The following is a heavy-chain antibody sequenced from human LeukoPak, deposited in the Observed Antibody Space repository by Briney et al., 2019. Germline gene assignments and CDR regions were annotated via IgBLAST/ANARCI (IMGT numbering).Heavy chain of an antibody. V-gene: IGHV4-34*01. D-gene: IGHD6-13*01. CDR3: ASGISGVAAAGA. Sequence: SLTCAXYGGSXSGYYWSWIRQPPGKGLEWIGEINHSGSTNYNPSLKSRVAISVDTSKNQFSLKLSSVTAADTAVYYCASGISGVAAAGAWSQGTLVTVSS. CDR1: GGSXSGYY. J-gene: IGHJ5*02. CDR2: INHSGST.